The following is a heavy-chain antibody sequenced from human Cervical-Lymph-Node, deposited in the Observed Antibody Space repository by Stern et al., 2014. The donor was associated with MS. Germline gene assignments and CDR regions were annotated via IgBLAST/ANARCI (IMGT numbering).Heavy chain of an antibody. CDR1: GFTFSNYG. V-gene: IGHV3-30*03. CDR2: SSYDGCHL. D-gene: IGHD5-18*01. CDR3: ARDQLDTTMLYDS. Sequence: VQLVQSGGGVVQTGRSLRLSCATSGFTFSNYGMHWDRQYPGKGMEWETVSSYDGCHLYYADSVRRRFNISRDNSTNALYLQMDSLRPEDTAVYYCARDQLDTTMLYDSWGQGTRFSVSS. J-gene: IGHJ4*02.